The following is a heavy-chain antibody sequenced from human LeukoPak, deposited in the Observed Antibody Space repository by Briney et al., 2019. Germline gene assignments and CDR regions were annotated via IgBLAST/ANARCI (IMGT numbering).Heavy chain of an antibody. V-gene: IGHV3-74*01. J-gene: IGHJ3*02. CDR1: GFTFSGYW. CDR2: INSEGTST. CDR3: ARDRVPSEGDAFDI. D-gene: IGHD2-2*01. Sequence: PGGSLRLSCVGSGFTFSGYWMHWVRQAPGQGLVWVSRINSEGTSTTHADSVKGRFTISRDNAKNTLYLQMNSLRAEDTAVYYCARDRVPSEGDAFDIWGQGTMVTVSS.